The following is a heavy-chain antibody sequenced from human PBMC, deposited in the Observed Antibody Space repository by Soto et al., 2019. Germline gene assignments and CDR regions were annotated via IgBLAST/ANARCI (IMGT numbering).Heavy chain of an antibody. Sequence: SVKVSCKASGGTFRNHVFNWVRQAPGQGLEWMGGIIPIIGTPNYAQKFQGRVTITADASTNTVYLEVSSLRSQDTAVYYCARDLEFRDGNISHLDYWGQGTLVPSPQ. CDR2: IIPIIGTP. CDR3: ARDLEFRDGNISHLDY. V-gene: IGHV1-69*13. CDR1: GGTFRNHV. J-gene: IGHJ4*02. D-gene: IGHD3-10*01.